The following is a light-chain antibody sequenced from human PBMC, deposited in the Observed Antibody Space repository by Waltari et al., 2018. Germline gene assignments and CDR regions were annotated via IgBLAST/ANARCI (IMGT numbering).Light chain of an antibody. J-gene: IGKJ2*01. Sequence: DIQMTQSPSSLSASVGDRGTITCQASQDISNYLNWYQQKPGKAPKPLIYDASNLETGVPSRFSGSGSGTDFIFTISSLQPEDIATYYCQQYENLPPFFGQGTKLEIK. V-gene: IGKV1-33*01. CDR1: QDISNY. CDR2: DAS. CDR3: QQYENLPPF.